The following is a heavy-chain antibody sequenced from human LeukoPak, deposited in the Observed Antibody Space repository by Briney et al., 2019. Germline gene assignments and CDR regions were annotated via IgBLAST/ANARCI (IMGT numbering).Heavy chain of an antibody. D-gene: IGHD4/OR15-4a*01. CDR1: GGTFSSYA. Sequence: SVKVSCKASGGTFSSYAISWVRQAPGQGLEWMGGIIPIFGTANYAQKFQGRVTITADKSTSTAYMELSSLRAEDTAVYYCARDPFANYQGDGWFDPWGQGTLVTVSS. V-gene: IGHV1-69*06. CDR3: ARDPFANYQGDGWFDP. J-gene: IGHJ5*02. CDR2: IIPIFGTA.